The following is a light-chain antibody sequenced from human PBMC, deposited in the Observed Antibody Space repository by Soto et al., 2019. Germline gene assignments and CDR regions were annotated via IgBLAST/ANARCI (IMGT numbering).Light chain of an antibody. CDR2: DAS. Sequence: DIQMTQSPSTLSASVGFIVTITCRASQSISSWLAWYQQKPGKAPKLLIYDASSLESGVPSRFSGSGSGTEFTLTISSLQPDDFATYYCQQYDNYSGTFGQGTKVDIK. V-gene: IGKV1-5*01. CDR1: QSISSW. J-gene: IGKJ1*01. CDR3: QQYDNYSGT.